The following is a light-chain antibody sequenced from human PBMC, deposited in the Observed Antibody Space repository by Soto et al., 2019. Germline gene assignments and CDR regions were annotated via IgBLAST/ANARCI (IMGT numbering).Light chain of an antibody. Sequence: EIVLTQSPGTLSLSPGERATLSCRASQSISSNYVAWYQQKPGQAPRLLIYDASTRATGIPNRYSGSGSGTDFTPTISRLEPEDFALFYCQQYGDSPTFGQGTKVDIK. CDR1: QSISSNY. J-gene: IGKJ1*01. CDR2: DAS. V-gene: IGKV3-20*01. CDR3: QQYGDSPT.